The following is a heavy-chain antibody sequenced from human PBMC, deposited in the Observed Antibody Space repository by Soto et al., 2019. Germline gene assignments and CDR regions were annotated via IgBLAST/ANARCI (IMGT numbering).Heavy chain of an antibody. CDR3: ARDTVAGTLYYFDY. J-gene: IGHJ4*02. CDR1: GFTFSSYG. V-gene: IGHV3-33*01. Sequence: PGGSLRLSCAASGFTFSSYGMHWVRQAPGKGLEWVAVIWYGGSNKYYADSVKGRFTISRDNSKNTLYLQMNSLRAEDTAVYYCARDTVAGTLYYFDYWGQGTLVTVSS. D-gene: IGHD6-19*01. CDR2: IWYGGSNK.